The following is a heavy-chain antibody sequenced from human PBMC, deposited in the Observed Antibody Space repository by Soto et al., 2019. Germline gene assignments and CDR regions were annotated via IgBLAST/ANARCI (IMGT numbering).Heavy chain of an antibody. CDR1: GYTFTSYA. Sequence: QVQLVQSGAEVKNPGASVKVSCKASGYTFTSYAMHWVRQAPGQRLEWMGWINAGNGNTKYSQKFQGRVTITRDTSASTAYMELSSLRSEDTAVYYCARMGSSGWYKDAFDIWGQGTMVTVSS. J-gene: IGHJ3*02. CDR3: ARMGSSGWYKDAFDI. V-gene: IGHV1-3*01. CDR2: INAGNGNT. D-gene: IGHD6-19*01.